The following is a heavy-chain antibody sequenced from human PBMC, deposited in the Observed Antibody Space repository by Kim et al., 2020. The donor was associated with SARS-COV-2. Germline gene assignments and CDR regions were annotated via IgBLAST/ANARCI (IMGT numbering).Heavy chain of an antibody. D-gene: IGHD3-22*01. J-gene: IGHJ4*02. CDR1: GFSFSAYG. V-gene: IGHV3-23*01. Sequence: GGSLRLSCAASGFSFSAYGMSWVRQAPGKGLEWLSLVSGNGVATYYADSVKGLFTISRDNSKNTLYLQMNSLRADDMAVYYCARKGQSGYFPFDYWGPGTLVTVSS. CDR2: VSGNGVAT. CDR3: ARKGQSGYFPFDY.